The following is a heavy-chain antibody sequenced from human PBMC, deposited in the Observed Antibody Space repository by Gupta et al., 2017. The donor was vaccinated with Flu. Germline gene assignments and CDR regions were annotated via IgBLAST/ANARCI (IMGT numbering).Heavy chain of an antibody. J-gene: IGHJ4*02. D-gene: IGHD3-22*01. Sequence: QVQLQESGPGLVKPSQTLSLTCVVSGGSISITTYSWNWIRQPAGKGLEWLGRIYSSGSTDYNPSLKSRVTMSLDTSKNQFSLKLDSMTAADTAVYYCATSGRGGYWTYFDHWGQGALVAVSS. CDR3: ATSGRGGYWTYFDH. V-gene: IGHV4-61*02. CDR2: IYSSGST. CDR1: GGSISITTYS.